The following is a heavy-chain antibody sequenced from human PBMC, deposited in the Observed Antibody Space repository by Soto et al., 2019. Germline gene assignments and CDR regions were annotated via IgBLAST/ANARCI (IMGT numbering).Heavy chain of an antibody. CDR3: ARPPSTVTTGGYFDL. Sequence: SETLSLTCPVSGCSISSSSYYWGWIRQPPGKGLEWIGSIYYSGSTYYNPSLKSRVTISVDTSKNQFSLKLSSVTAADTAVYYCARPPSTVTTGGYFDLWGRGTLVTVSS. V-gene: IGHV4-39*01. D-gene: IGHD4-17*01. CDR1: GCSISSSSYY. CDR2: IYYSGST. J-gene: IGHJ2*01.